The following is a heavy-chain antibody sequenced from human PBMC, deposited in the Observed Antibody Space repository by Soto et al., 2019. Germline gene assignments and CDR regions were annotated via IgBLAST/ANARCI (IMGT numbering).Heavy chain of an antibody. V-gene: IGHV3-33*01. Sequence: QVQLVESGGGVVQPGRSLRLSCAASGFTFSSYGMHWVRQVPGKGLEWVAVIWYDGSNKYYADSVKGRFTISRDNSKNTLYLQMNSLRAEDTAVYYCARDGRAVAGEVFDYWGQGTLVTVSS. CDR2: IWYDGSNK. J-gene: IGHJ4*02. D-gene: IGHD6-19*01. CDR3: ARDGRAVAGEVFDY. CDR1: GFTFSSYG.